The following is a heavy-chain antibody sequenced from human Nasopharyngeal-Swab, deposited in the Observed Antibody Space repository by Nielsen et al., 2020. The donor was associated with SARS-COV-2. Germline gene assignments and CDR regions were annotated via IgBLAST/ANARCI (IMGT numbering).Heavy chain of an antibody. J-gene: IGHJ4*02. CDR3: AASRRITIFGVVIIGLPLDY. CDR1: GGSFSGYY. CDR2: INDSGST. Sequence: SEIRSLTRAAYGGSFSGYYWSWIRQLPGKGLEGIGEINDSGSTNYNPSLKSRVTISVDTSKNQFSLKLSSVTAADTAVYYCAASRRITIFGVVIIGLPLDYWGQGTLVTVSS. D-gene: IGHD3-3*01. V-gene: IGHV4-34*01.